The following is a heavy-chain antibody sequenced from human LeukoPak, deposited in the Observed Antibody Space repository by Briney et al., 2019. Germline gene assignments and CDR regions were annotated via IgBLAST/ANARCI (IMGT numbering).Heavy chain of an antibody. V-gene: IGHV1-2*02. D-gene: IGHD5-24*01. CDR2: INPNSGGT. J-gene: IGHJ4*02. CDR1: GYTFTGYY. Sequence: DSVKVSCTASGYTFTGYYMHWVRQAPGPGLEWMGWINPNSGGTNYAQKFQGRVTMTRDTSISTAYMELSRLRSADTAVYYCARASRVGYNYFDYWGQGTLVTVSS. CDR3: ARASRVGYNYFDY.